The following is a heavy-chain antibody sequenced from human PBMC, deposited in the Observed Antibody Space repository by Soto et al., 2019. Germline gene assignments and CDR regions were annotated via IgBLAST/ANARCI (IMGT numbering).Heavy chain of an antibody. CDR1: GFTCSSYG. D-gene: IGHD6-6*01. Sequence: PGGSLRLSCAASGFTCSSYGMSWVRQNPGKGLEWVANIKQDGSEKYYVDSVKGRFTISRDNAKNSLYLQMNSLSAEDTAVYYCARDLGSSRDYYYGMDVWGEGTTVTVSS. V-gene: IGHV3-7*01. CDR2: IKQDGSEK. J-gene: IGHJ6*04. CDR3: ARDLGSSRDYYYGMDV.